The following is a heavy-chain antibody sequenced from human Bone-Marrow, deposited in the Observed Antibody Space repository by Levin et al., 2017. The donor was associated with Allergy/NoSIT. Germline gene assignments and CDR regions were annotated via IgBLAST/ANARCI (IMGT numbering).Heavy chain of an antibody. CDR3: TLPTITAAAFDI. J-gene: IGHJ3*02. CDR1: GFTFGDYT. D-gene: IGHD6-13*01. CDR2: IRSKAYGGTT. Sequence: GESLKISCRASGFTFGDYTMSWFRQAPGKGLDWVGMIRSKAYGGTTEYGASVKDRFTISRDDSTSIAYLQMDSLKTEDTAVYYCTLPTITAAAFDIWGKGTMVIVSA. V-gene: IGHV3-49*03.